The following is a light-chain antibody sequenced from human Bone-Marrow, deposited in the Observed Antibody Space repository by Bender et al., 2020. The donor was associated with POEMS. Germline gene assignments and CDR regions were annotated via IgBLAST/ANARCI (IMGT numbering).Light chain of an antibody. CDR3: SSWDDSLSGSYV. CDR2: GNR. CDR1: NIGSRS. Sequence: VLTQPPSVSVAPGQTATITCGGNNIGSRSVHWYQHLPGTAPKLLIYGNRQRPSGVPDRFPASKSGTSASLAISGLRSEDEADYYCSSWDDSLSGSYVFGTGTKVTVL. J-gene: IGLJ1*01. V-gene: IGLV1-47*02.